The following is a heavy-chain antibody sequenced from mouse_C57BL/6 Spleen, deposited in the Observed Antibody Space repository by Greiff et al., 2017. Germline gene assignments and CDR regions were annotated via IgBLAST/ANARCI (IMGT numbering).Heavy chain of an antibody. CDR2: IDPSDSET. Sequence: QVQLKQPGAELVRPGSSVKLSCKASGYTFTSYWLPWVKQRPIQGLEWIGNIDPSDSETHYNKKFKDKATLTVDKSSSTAYMQLSSLTSEDSAVYYCARGAKTGKAGGYWGQGTPVTVSS. V-gene: IGHV1-52*01. D-gene: IGHD1-3*01. J-gene: IGHJ4*01. CDR3: ARGAKTGKAGGY. CDR1: GYTFTSYW.